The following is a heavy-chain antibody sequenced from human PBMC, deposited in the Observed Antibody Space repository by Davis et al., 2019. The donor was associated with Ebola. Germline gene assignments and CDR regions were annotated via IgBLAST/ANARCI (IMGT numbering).Heavy chain of an antibody. V-gene: IGHV1-69*13. CDR2: IIPIFGTA. Sequence: SVKVSCKASGGTFSSYAISWVRQAPGQGLEWMGGIIPIFGTANYAQKFQGRVTITADESTSTAYMELSSLRSEDTAVYYCARDESVRYDSSGYYYRTFDYWGQGTLVTVSS. D-gene: IGHD3-22*01. CDR1: GGTFSSYA. J-gene: IGHJ4*02. CDR3: ARDESVRYDSSGYYYRTFDY.